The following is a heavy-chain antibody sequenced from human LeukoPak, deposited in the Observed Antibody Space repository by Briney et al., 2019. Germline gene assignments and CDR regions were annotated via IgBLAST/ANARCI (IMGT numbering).Heavy chain of an antibody. CDR2: VSTYNGNT. Sequence: ASVKVSCKTSGYTFTHYGINWVRQAPGQGLEWMGWVSTYNGNTNYVQNLQGRVTMTTDTSASTAYMELRSLRSDDTAVYYCARDLDIVVALAAPRHYGMDVWGQGTTVTVSS. J-gene: IGHJ6*02. CDR1: GYTFTHYG. D-gene: IGHD2-2*01. CDR3: ARDLDIVVALAAPRHYGMDV. V-gene: IGHV1-18*01.